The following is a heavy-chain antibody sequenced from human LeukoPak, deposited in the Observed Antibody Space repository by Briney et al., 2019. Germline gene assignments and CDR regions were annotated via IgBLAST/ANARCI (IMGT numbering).Heavy chain of an antibody. V-gene: IGHV3-7*01. CDR2: IKQDGSEK. Sequence: PGGSLRLSCAASGFTFSSYWMSWVRQAPGKGLEWVANIKQDGSEKYYVDSVKGRFTISRDNAKNSLYLQMNSLRAEDTAVYYCAHLVGGGGWLYYYYGMDVWGQGTTVTVSS. J-gene: IGHJ6*02. CDR1: GFTFSSYW. CDR3: AHLVGGGGWLYYYYGMDV. D-gene: IGHD6-19*01.